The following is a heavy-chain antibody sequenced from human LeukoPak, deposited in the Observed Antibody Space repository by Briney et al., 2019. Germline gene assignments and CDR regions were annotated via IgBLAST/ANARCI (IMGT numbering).Heavy chain of an antibody. V-gene: IGHV4-34*01. CDR2: IYYSGST. CDR1: AGSFIGFH. Sequence: PSETLSLTCAVYAGSFIGFHWNWIPPPPGKGLEWIGSIYYSGSTYSNTPLKSGVTTSEDTTRNHFSLKLSSLTAATTACYYCASGTVVAATPINFPFDWG. CDR3: ASGTVVAATPINFPFD. D-gene: IGHD2-15*01. J-gene: IGHJ1*01.